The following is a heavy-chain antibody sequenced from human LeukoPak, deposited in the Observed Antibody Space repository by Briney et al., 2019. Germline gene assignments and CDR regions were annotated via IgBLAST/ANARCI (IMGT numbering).Heavy chain of an antibody. J-gene: IGHJ5*02. Sequence: SETLSLTCAVSGGSISSGGYYWSWIRQHPGKGLEWIGYIYYSGSTYYNPSLKSRVTISVDTSKNQFSLKLSSVTAADTAVYYCARDTPNNWFDPWGQGTLVTVSS. CDR1: GGSISSGGYY. CDR3: ARDTPNNWFDP. V-gene: IGHV4-31*11. CDR2: IYYSGST.